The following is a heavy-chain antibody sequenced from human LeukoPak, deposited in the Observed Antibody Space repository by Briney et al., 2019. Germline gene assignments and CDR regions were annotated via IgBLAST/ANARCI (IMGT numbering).Heavy chain of an antibody. J-gene: IGHJ4*02. CDR2: IYDGDNT. Sequence: GGSLRLSCAASGFTVSSFYMTWVRQAPGKGLEWLSLIYDGDNTDYADSVKGRFTVSRHKSHNTLYLQMSSLRPEDTAVYYCAREQWFRWEYWGQGVLVTVPS. V-gene: IGHV3-53*04. D-gene: IGHD3-22*01. CDR1: GFTVSSFY. CDR3: AREQWFRWEY.